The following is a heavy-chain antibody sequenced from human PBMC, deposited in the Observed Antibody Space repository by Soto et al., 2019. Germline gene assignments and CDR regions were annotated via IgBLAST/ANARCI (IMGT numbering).Heavy chain of an antibody. J-gene: IGHJ5*02. CDR2: MSGSGDNT. Sequence: EVQLLESGGDLVQPGGSLRLSCAASGFTFSSYAMSWVRQAPGKGPEWVSSMSGSGDNTYYADSVKGRFIISRDNSKNTLYLLMSSLRVDDTAVYSCAKGRTYNYANYFDPWGQGTLVTVSS. CDR3: AKGRTYNYANYFDP. V-gene: IGHV3-23*01. CDR1: GFTFSSYA. D-gene: IGHD1-1*01.